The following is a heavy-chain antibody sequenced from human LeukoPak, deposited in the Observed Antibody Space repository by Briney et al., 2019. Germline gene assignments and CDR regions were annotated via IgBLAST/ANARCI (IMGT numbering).Heavy chain of an antibody. Sequence: SETLSLTCTVSGGSISSSSYSWGWIRQPPGKGLEWTGSVYYSGSAYYNPSLKSRVTISVDASKNQFSLKVSSVTAADTAVYYCARHLAVAGAPGNFDYWGQGTLVTVSS. CDR3: ARHLAVAGAPGNFDY. CDR1: GGSISSSSYS. D-gene: IGHD6-19*01. CDR2: VYYSGSA. V-gene: IGHV4-39*01. J-gene: IGHJ4*02.